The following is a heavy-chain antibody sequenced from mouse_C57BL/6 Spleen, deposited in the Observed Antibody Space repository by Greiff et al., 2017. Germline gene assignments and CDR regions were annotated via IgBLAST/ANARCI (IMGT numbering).Heavy chain of an antibody. Sequence: VKLVESGAELVKPGASVKMSCKASGYTFTTYPIEWMKQNHGKSLEWIGNFHPYNDDTKYNEKFKGKATLTVEKSSSTVYLELSRLTSDDSAVYYCARRDDYSYYFDYWGQGTTLTVSS. CDR3: ARRDDYSYYFDY. CDR1: GYTFTTYP. V-gene: IGHV1-47*01. CDR2: FHPYNDDT. D-gene: IGHD2-4*01. J-gene: IGHJ2*01.